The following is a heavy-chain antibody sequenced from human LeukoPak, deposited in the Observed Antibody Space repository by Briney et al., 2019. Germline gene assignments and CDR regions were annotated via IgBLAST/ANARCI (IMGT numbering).Heavy chain of an antibody. D-gene: IGHD2-15*01. Sequence: GESLKISCKGSGYSFTSYWIGWVRQMPGKGLEWMGIIYPGDSDTRYSPSFQGQDTISADKSISTAYLQWSSLKASDTAMYYCARAYKYCSGGSCYSGHFDYWGQGTLVTVSS. CDR2: IYPGDSDT. J-gene: IGHJ4*02. V-gene: IGHV5-51*01. CDR1: GYSFTSYW. CDR3: ARAYKYCSGGSCYSGHFDY.